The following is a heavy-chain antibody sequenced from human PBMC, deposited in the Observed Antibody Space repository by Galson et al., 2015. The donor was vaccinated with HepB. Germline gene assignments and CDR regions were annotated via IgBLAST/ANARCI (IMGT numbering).Heavy chain of an antibody. Sequence: SLRLSCAASGFTLSSYAMHWVRQAPGKGLEWVAVISYDGSNKYYADSVKGRFTISRDNSKNTLYLQMNSLRAEDTAVYYCARDIAVATIEGFDYWGQGTLVTVSS. V-gene: IGHV3-30*04. CDR3: ARDIAVATIEGFDY. CDR2: ISYDGSNK. D-gene: IGHD5-12*01. CDR1: GFTLSSYA. J-gene: IGHJ4*02.